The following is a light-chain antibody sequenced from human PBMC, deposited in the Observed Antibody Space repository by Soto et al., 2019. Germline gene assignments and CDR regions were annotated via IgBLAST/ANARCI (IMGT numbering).Light chain of an antibody. V-gene: IGLV2-8*01. CDR3: SSYAGSNNLV. Sequence: QSALTQPPSASGSPGQSVTISCTGTSSDVGSYNFISWYQQLPGKAPKFIIYEVNKRPSGVPDRFSGSKSGNTASLTVSGLQAEDEADYYCSSYAGSNNLVFGGGTKVTVL. CDR1: SSDVGSYNF. CDR2: EVN. J-gene: IGLJ2*01.